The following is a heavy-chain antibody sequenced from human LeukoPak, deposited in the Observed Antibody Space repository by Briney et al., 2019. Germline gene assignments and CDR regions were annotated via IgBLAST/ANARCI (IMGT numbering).Heavy chain of an antibody. CDR2: ISYDGSNK. V-gene: IGHV3-30*04. D-gene: IGHD6-19*01. J-gene: IGHJ5*02. CDR1: GFTFSSYA. Sequence: GGSLRLSCAASGFTFSSYAMHWVRQAPGKGLEWGAGISYDGSNKYYADSVKGRFTISRYNSKNTLYLQMNSLRAEDTAVYYCARGAGSGWYNWFDPWGQGTLVTVSS. CDR3: ARGAGSGWYNWFDP.